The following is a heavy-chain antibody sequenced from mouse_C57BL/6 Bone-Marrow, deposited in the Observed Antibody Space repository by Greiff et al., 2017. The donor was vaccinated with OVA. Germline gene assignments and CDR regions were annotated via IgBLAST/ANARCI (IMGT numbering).Heavy chain of an antibody. V-gene: IGHV1-47*01. J-gene: IGHJ2*01. CDR3: ASSLRRRRWGDPYDFDY. D-gene: IGHD1-1*01. Sequence: QVQLQQSGAELVKPGASVKMSCKASGYTFTTYPIEWMKQNHGKSLEWIGNFHPYNDDTKYNEKFKGKATLTVEQSSSTVYLELSRLTSDDSADYYCASSLRRRRWGDPYDFDYWGQGTTLTVSS. CDR1: GYTFTTYP. CDR2: FHPYNDDT.